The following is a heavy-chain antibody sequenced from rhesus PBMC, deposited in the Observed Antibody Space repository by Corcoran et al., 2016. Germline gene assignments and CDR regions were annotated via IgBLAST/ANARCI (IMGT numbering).Heavy chain of an antibody. CDR1: GCSIGSNY. CDR3: TRTLGGSFDY. CDR2: ISGSGGRT. Sequence: QVQLQESGPGLVKPSETLSLNCAVSGCSIGSNYWSWFRQPPGKGLEWIGRISGSGGRTDDNPPLKSRVTMSTDTSKNQFSLNLRSVTAADTAIYYCTRTLGGSFDYWGQGVLVTVSS. D-gene: IGHD5-42*01. J-gene: IGHJ4*01. V-gene: IGHV4-173*01.